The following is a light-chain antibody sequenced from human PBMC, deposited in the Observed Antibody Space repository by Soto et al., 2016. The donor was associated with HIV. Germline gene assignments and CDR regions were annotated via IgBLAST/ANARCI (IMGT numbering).Light chain of an antibody. CDR2: GKN. V-gene: IGLV3-19*01. CDR3: NSRDSSGNHLV. J-gene: IGLJ3*02. CDR1: SLRKYF. Sequence: SSELTQDPAVSVALGQTVKITCQGDSLRKYFATWYQQKPGQAPILVIYGKNKRPSGIPDRFSGSSSGNTGSLTISGAQAEDEADYYCNSRDSSGNHLVFGGGTKLTV.